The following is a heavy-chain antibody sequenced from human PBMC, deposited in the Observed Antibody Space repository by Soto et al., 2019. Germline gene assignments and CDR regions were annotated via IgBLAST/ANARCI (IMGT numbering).Heavy chain of an antibody. Sequence: GGSLRLSCAASGFTFSSYAMHWVRQAPGKGLEYVSAISSNGGSTYYANSVKGRFTISRDNSKNTLYLQMGSLRAEDMAVYYCARVPSERSERYMDVWGKGTTVTVSS. V-gene: IGHV3-64*01. CDR2: ISSNGGST. J-gene: IGHJ6*03. CDR1: GFTFSSYA. CDR3: ARVPSERSERYMDV.